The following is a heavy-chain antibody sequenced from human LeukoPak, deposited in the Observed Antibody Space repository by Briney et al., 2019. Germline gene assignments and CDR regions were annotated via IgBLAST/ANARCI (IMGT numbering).Heavy chain of an antibody. D-gene: IGHD5-18*01. V-gene: IGHV3-21*01. CDR1: GFTLSIYT. CDR3: ARDDTAGDYYMDG. Sequence: GGSLRLSCAASGFTLSIYTMNWVRQAPGKGLEWVSSISSSGHYIYYADSVKGRFTISRDNAKVSLYLQMNGLRAEDTAVYYCARDDTAGDYYMDGWGKGATVTVSS. J-gene: IGHJ6*03. CDR2: ISSSGHYI.